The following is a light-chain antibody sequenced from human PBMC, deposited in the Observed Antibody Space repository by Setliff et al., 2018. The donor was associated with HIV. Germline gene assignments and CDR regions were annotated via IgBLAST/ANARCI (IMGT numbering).Light chain of an antibody. CDR1: INNIGSYNR. Sequence: QSVLTQPPSVSGSPGQSIIISCTGTINNIGSYNRVSWYQQRPGTAPKLIIFEVNKRPSGVSNRFSGSKSGSTAFLAISGLQADDEGDYYCCDTFVVFGTGTKVTVL. CDR3: CDTFVV. J-gene: IGLJ1*01. CDR2: EVN. V-gene: IGLV2-23*02.